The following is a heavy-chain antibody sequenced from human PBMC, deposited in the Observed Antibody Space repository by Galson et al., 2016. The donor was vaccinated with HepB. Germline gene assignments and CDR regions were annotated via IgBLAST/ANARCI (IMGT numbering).Heavy chain of an antibody. CDR1: GFTFSSYG. D-gene: IGHD6-19*01. J-gene: IGHJ6*02. CDR3: AKDPSSGWYKYYHGMDV. V-gene: IGHV3-33*06. Sequence: SLRLSCAASGFTFSSYGMHWVRQAPDKGLEWVAFIWHDGSNKYYADSVKGRFTISRDNSKNTLYLQMNSLRAEDTAVYHCAKDPSSGWYKYYHGMDVWGQGTTVTVSS. CDR2: IWHDGSNK.